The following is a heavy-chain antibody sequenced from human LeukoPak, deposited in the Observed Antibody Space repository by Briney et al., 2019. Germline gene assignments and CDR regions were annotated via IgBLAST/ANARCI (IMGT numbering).Heavy chain of an antibody. CDR1: GLTFSNYW. J-gene: IGHJ4*02. CDR3: VTNGGK. D-gene: IGHD3-16*01. Sequence: SGGSLRLSCAASGLTFSNYWMTWVRQGPGKGLEWLATIKPDGSEKSYVDSVKGQFTISRDNARDSLYLEMNNLRPEDTAVYYCVTNGGKWGQGTLVTVSS. V-gene: IGHV3-7*01. CDR2: IKPDGSEK.